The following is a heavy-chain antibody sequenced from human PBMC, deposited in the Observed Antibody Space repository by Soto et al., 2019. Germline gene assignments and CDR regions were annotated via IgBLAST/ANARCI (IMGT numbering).Heavy chain of an antibody. J-gene: IGHJ5*02. CDR1: GLTFSSYG. CDR3: AKDHSSSSWYSWFDP. D-gene: IGHD6-13*01. Sequence: GGSLRHSCAASGLTFSSYGMHWVRQAPGKGLEWVAVISYDGSNKYYADSVKGRFTISRDNSKNTLYLQMNSLRAEDTAVYYCAKDHSSSSWYSWFDPWGQGTLVTVSS. V-gene: IGHV3-30*18. CDR2: ISYDGSNK.